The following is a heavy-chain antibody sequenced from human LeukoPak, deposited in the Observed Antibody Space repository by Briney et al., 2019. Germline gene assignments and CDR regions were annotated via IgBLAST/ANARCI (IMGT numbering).Heavy chain of an antibody. CDR1: GGTFSSYT. V-gene: IGHV1-69*02. CDR2: IIPILGIA. Sequence: GASVKVSCKASGGTFSSYTISWVRQAPGQGLEWMGRIIPILGIANYAQKFQGRVTITADKSTSTAYMELSSLRSEDTAVYYCAKREVDRYGSGGAIIDYWGQGTLVTVSS. J-gene: IGHJ4*02. CDR3: AKREVDRYGSGGAIIDY. D-gene: IGHD3-10*01.